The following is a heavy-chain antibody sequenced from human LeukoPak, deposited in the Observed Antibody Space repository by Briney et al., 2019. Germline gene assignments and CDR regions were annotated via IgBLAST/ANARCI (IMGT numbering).Heavy chain of an antibody. Sequence: GGSLRLSCAVSGFPVSSYYMTWVRQAPGKGLEWVSIIYSGGLTYYADSVKGRFTISRDNSKNTLYLQMNSLRAEDTAVYYCAKDQGITGTFDYWGQGTLVTVSS. CDR1: GFPVSSYY. V-gene: IGHV3-53*01. J-gene: IGHJ4*02. CDR2: IYSGGLT. CDR3: AKDQGITGTFDY. D-gene: IGHD1-7*01.